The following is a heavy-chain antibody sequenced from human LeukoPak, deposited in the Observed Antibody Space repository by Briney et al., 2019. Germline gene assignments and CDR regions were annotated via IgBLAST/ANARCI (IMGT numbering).Heavy chain of an antibody. V-gene: IGHV3-23*01. Sequence: GGSLRLSCAAPGFTFSSYGMSWVRQAPGKGLEWVSAVSSSGGTTYYADSVKGRFTISRDNSKNTLSLQMNSLRAEDTAIYYCAKNGDRGAYCSGGSCYPYYYYMDVWGKGTTVTISS. CDR1: GFTFSSYG. D-gene: IGHD2-15*01. CDR3: AKNGDRGAYCSGGSCYPYYYYMDV. J-gene: IGHJ6*03. CDR2: VSSSGGTT.